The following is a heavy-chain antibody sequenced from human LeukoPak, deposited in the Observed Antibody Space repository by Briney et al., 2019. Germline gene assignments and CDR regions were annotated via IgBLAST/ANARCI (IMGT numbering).Heavy chain of an antibody. J-gene: IGHJ3*02. CDR1: GGSISSYY. CDR2: IYSSGNT. CDR3: ARGRFLDAFDI. D-gene: IGHD3-3*01. V-gene: IGHV4-4*07. Sequence: SETLSLTCTVSGGSISSYYWSWIRQPAGKALEWIGRIYSSGNTNYNPSLESRVTMSVDTSKNQFSLKLTSVTAADTAVYYCARGRFLDAFDIWGQGTMVTVSS.